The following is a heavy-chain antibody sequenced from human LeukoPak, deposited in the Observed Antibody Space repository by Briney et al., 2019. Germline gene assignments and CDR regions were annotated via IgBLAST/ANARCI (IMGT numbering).Heavy chain of an antibody. CDR2: ISGSGGTT. J-gene: IGHJ4*02. Sequence: GGSLRLSCAASGFTFSSYAMSWVRQAPGKGLEWVSAISGSGGTTYYADSVKGRFTISRDNSKNTLYLQMNSLRAEDTAVYYCAKTLLTDFQGITSSYKSDWGQGTLVTVSS. V-gene: IGHV3-23*01. D-gene: IGHD2/OR15-2a*01. CDR1: GFTFSSYA. CDR3: AKTLLTDFQGITSSYKSD.